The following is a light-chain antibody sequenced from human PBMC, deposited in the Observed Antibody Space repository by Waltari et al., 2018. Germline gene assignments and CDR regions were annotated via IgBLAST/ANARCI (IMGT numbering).Light chain of an antibody. J-gene: IGKJ3*01. CDR2: GGS. Sequence: IQLIKSPLSLSASVGDRVTITCRASQGIRSYLAWYQQKAGRAPKLLIYGGSTLPNGVPSRFSGSGFGTDFTLTISSLQPEDFATYYCLQVNSYPFTFGPGTTVDIK. CDR3: LQVNSYPFT. CDR1: QGIRSY. V-gene: IGKV1-9*01.